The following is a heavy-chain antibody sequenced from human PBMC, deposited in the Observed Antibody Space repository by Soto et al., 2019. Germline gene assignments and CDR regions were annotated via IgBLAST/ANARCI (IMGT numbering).Heavy chain of an antibody. V-gene: IGHV1-18*01. J-gene: IGHJ6*04. D-gene: IGHD3-10*01. Sequence: ASVKVSCKASGYTFTRSGISWVRQAPGQGLEWMGWISTYNGDTNYAQTFQGRVTMTTDTSTSTVHMEVRSLRSDDTDVYYCAREGGAPYYYYGRDVGGKGPRVTFP. CDR2: ISTYNGDT. CDR3: AREGGAPYYYYGRDV. CDR1: GYTFTRSG.